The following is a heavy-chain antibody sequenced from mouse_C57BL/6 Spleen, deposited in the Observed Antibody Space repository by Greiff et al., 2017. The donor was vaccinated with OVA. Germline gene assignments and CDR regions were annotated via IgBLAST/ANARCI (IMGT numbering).Heavy chain of an antibody. CDR3: ARVLCLSYWYFDV. V-gene: IGHV1-69*01. CDR1: GYTFTSYW. CDR2: IDPSDSYT. Sequence: QVQLQQPGAELVMPGASVKLSCKASGYTFTSYWMHWVKQRPGQGLEWIGEIDPSDSYTNYNQKFKGKSTLTVDKSSSTAYMQLSSLTSEDSAVYYCARVLCLSYWYFDVWGTGTTVTVSS. J-gene: IGHJ1*03.